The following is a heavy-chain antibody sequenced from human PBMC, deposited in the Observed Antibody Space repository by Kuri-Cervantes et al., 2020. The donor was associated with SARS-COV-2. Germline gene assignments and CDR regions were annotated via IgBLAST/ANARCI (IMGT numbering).Heavy chain of an antibody. Sequence: GESLKISCATSGFSFRRYGMHWVRQAPGKGLEWVAVISYDGSDKFYADSVKGRFTISRDNSRDTLFLQMNNLRPEDTAVYYCARVPGVDQYYYDSSGYSPPAPGDWYFDLWGRGTLVTVSS. CDR2: ISYDGSDK. CDR3: ARVPGVDQYYYDSSGYSPPAPGDWYFDL. V-gene: IGHV3-30*03. D-gene: IGHD3-22*01. J-gene: IGHJ2*01. CDR1: GFSFRRYG.